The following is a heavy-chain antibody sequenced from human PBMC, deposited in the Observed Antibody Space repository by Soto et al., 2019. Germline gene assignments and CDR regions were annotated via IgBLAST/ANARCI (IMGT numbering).Heavy chain of an antibody. Sequence: QVQLVESGGGAVQPGRSLRLSCAASGFMFSSYAMHWVRQAPGKGLEWEAVKTYDGSNKYYADSVKGRFTISRDNSKNTLYLQMNSLRAEDTAVYYCARAGGLLVDYWGQGTLVTVSS. D-gene: IGHD1-26*01. J-gene: IGHJ4*02. CDR3: ARAGGLLVDY. CDR2: KTYDGSNK. V-gene: IGHV3-30-3*01. CDR1: GFMFSSYA.